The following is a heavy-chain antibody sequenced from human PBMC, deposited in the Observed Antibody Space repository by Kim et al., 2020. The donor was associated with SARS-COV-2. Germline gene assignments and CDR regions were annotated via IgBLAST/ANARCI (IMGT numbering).Heavy chain of an antibody. D-gene: IGHD4-17*01. CDR3: ARQRRDYDAFDI. Sequence: YNPSLKIRVTISVDTSKNQFSLKLSSVPAADTAVYYCARQRRDYDAFDIWGQGTMVTVSS. J-gene: IGHJ3*02. V-gene: IGHV4-39*01.